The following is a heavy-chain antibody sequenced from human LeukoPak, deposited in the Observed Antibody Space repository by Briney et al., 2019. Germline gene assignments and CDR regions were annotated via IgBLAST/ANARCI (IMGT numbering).Heavy chain of an antibody. CDR1: GGSISSGDYY. CDR3: ARDSPFYGDYGLGN. Sequence: SQTLSLTCTVSGGSISSGDYYWSWIRQPPGKGLEWIGYIYYSGSTYYNPSLKSRVTISVDTSKNQFSLKLSSVTAADTAVYYCARDSPFYGDYGLGNWGQGTLVTVSS. CDR2: IYYSGST. D-gene: IGHD4-17*01. V-gene: IGHV4-30-4*01. J-gene: IGHJ4*02.